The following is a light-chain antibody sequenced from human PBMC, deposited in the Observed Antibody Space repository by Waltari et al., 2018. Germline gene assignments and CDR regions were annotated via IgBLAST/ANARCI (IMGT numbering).Light chain of an antibody. Sequence: SCRASLSVSRALAWYQQRPGQAPRLLIYGASSRATGIPDRFSGSGSGTDFSLTISRLEPEDFAVYYCQNYVRLPATFGQGTKVEIK. V-gene: IGKV3-20*01. CDR2: GAS. CDR1: LSVSRA. CDR3: QNYVRLPAT. J-gene: IGKJ1*01.